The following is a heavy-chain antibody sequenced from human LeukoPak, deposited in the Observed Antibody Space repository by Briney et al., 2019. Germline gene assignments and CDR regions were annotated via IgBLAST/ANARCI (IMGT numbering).Heavy chain of an antibody. D-gene: IGHD6-19*01. CDR3: AKAGRKIAVAGTGNFDH. J-gene: IGHJ4*02. CDR2: VSYDGSRN. V-gene: IGHV3-30*18. CDR1: GFTFSTHA. Sequence: PGGSLRLSCAASGFTFSTHAMHWVRQAPGKGLEWVAAVSYDGSRNYYADSVKGRFTISRGTSNNMLYLQMSSLRPEDTAMYYCAKAGRKIAVAGTGNFDHWGQGTLVTVSS.